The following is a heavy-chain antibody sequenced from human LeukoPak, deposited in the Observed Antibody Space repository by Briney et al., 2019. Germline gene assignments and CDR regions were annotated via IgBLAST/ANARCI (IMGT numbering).Heavy chain of an antibody. V-gene: IGHV4-34*01. Sequence: SETLSLTCAVYGGSFSGYYWSWIRQPPGKGLEWIGEINHSGSTSYNPSLKSRVTISVDTSKNQFSLKLSSVTAADTAVYYCAGGAIVGTRTPYYLDYWGQGTLVTVSS. D-gene: IGHD1-26*01. J-gene: IGHJ4*02. CDR1: GGSFSGYY. CDR2: INHSGST. CDR3: AGGAIVGTRTPYYLDY.